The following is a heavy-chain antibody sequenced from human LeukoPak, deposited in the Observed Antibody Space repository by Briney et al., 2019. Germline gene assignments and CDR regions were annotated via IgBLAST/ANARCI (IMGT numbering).Heavy chain of an antibody. CDR3: AKDRAFGDPYYFDY. J-gene: IGHJ4*02. CDR1: GVTLSTYA. V-gene: IGHV3-23*01. D-gene: IGHD3-10*01. CDR2: NSSSGSGDNT. Sequence: PGGSLRLSCAASGVTLSTYAMSWARQAPGKGLEWVSGNSSSGSGDNTYYADSVKGRFTISRDSSKNTLFLHMNTLRAEDTAIYYCAKDRAFGDPYYFDYWGQGTLVTVSS.